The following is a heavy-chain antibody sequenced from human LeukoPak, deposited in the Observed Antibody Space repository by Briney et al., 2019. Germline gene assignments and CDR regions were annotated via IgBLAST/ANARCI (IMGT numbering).Heavy chain of an antibody. V-gene: IGHV3-66*01. CDR1: GFTFTSYA. Sequence: GGSLRLSCAVSGFTFTSYAMSWVRQAPGKGLEWVSVSYTGAGTYYADSVRGRFILSRDSSKNTLYLQMNSLRAEDTAVYYCTSASSVSGLYYWEWGQGTLVTVSS. CDR3: TSASSVSGLYYWE. J-gene: IGHJ4*02. D-gene: IGHD3-10*01. CDR2: SYTGAGT.